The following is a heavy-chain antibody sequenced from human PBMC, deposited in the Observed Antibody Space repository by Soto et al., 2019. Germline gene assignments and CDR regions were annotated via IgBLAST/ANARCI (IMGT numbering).Heavy chain of an antibody. J-gene: IGHJ6*03. CDR1: GFTFDDYA. V-gene: IGHV3-9*01. CDR2: ISWNGRSN. Sequence: GGSLRLSCAASGFTFDDYAMHWVRQVPGKGLEWVSGISWNGRSNAYAGSVEGRFTISRASASNSLYLQMDSLRAEDTALYYCAKDGVSLAYPYYMDCWGKGTMVTVSS. CDR3: AKDGVSLAYPYYMDC. D-gene: IGHD2-21*01.